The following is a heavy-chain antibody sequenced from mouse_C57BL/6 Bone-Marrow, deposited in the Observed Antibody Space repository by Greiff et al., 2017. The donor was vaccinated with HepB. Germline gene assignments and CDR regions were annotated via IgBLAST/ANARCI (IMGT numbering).Heavy chain of an antibody. CDR1: GYTFTSYW. Sequence: QVQLQQPGAELVKPGASVKMSCKASGYTFTSYWITWVKQRPGQGLEWIGDIYPGSGSTNYNEKFKSKATLTVDTSSSTAYMQLSSLTSEDSAVFYCAAVYCCSRYFAYWGQGPTLTFSS. V-gene: IGHV1-55*01. CDR3: AAVYCCSRYFAY. J-gene: IGHJ2*01. D-gene: IGHD1-1*01. CDR2: IYPGSGST.